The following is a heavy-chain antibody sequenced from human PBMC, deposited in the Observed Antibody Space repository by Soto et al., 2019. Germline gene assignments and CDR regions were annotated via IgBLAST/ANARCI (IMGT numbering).Heavy chain of an antibody. CDR2: IYYRGRT. Sequence: QLQLQESGPGLVKPSETLSLTCTVSGGSISSSSYYWGWIRQPPGKGLEWIGSIYYRGRTYYTPSLKSRVTISVDTSKNQFSLKLSSVTAADTAVYYCARRLVVPAAIDYWGQGTLVTVSS. V-gene: IGHV4-39*01. D-gene: IGHD2-2*01. J-gene: IGHJ4*02. CDR1: GGSISSSSYY. CDR3: ARRLVVPAAIDY.